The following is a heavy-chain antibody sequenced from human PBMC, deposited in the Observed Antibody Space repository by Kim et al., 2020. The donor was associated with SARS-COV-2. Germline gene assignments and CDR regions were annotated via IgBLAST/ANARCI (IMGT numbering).Heavy chain of an antibody. Sequence: SVKVSCKASGGTFSSYAISWVRQAPGQGLEWMGGIIPIFGTANYAQKFQGRVTITADESTSTAYMEPSSLRSEDTAVYYCAGEAHSNSGYQRSIAWSMDVWGQGTTVTVSS. V-gene: IGHV1-69*13. CDR1: GGTFSSYA. CDR3: AGEAHSNSGYQRSIAWSMDV. CDR2: IIPIFGTA. J-gene: IGHJ6*02. D-gene: IGHD5-12*01.